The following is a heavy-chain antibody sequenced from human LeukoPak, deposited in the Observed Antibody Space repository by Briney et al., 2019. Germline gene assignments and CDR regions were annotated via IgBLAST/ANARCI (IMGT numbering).Heavy chain of an antibody. J-gene: IGHJ5*02. V-gene: IGHV6-1*01. CDR3: AGYSYGVRPS. Sequence: SQTLSLTCVISGDSVSSNGAAWNWIRQSPSKGLEWLGRTYYRSKWYNDHAVSVKSRITINPDTSKNQFSLHLNSVTPEDTAVYYCAGYSYGVRPSWGQGTLVTVSS. CDR1: GDSVSSNGAA. CDR2: TYYRSKWYN. D-gene: IGHD5-18*01.